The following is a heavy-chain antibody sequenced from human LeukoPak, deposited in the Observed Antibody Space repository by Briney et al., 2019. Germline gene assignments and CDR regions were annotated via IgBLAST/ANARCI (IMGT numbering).Heavy chain of an antibody. V-gene: IGHV3-53*01. J-gene: IGHJ4*02. CDR2: IYSGGST. Sequence: GGSLRLSCATSGFTVSSNYMSWVRHAPGKGLEWVSVIYSGGSTYYADSVKGRFTISRDNSKNTLYLQMNSLRAEDTAVYYCARGEYSSSWGVDYWGQGTLVTVSS. D-gene: IGHD6-6*01. CDR1: GFTVSSNY. CDR3: ARGEYSSSWGVDY.